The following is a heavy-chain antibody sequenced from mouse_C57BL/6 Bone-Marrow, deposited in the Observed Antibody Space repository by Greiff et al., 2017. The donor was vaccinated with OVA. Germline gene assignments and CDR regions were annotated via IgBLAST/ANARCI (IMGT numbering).Heavy chain of an antibody. Sequence: QVQLQQPGAELVKPGASVKMSCKASGYTFTSYWITWVKQRPGQGLEWIGDIYPGSGSTNYNEKFKSKATLTVDTSSSTAYMQLSSLTSENTAGYYSARGDAGKRGFDYWGQGTTLTVSS. CDR1: GYTFTSYW. J-gene: IGHJ2*01. CDR3: ARGDAGKRGFDY. CDR2: IYPGSGST. V-gene: IGHV1-55*01. D-gene: IGHD4-1*01.